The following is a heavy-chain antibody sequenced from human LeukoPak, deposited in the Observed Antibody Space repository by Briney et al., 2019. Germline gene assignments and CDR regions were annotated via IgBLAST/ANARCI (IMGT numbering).Heavy chain of an antibody. J-gene: IGHJ4*02. CDR1: GYSISSGYY. D-gene: IGHD6-13*01. CDR2: IYHSGST. Sequence: SETLSLTCTVSGYSISSGYYWAGIRKPPGKGLEWIGSIYHSGSTYYNPSLKSRVTISVDTSKNQFSLKLSSVTAADTAVYYCARDIAAAGTGADYWGQGTLVTVSS. V-gene: IGHV4-38-2*02. CDR3: ARDIAAAGTGADY.